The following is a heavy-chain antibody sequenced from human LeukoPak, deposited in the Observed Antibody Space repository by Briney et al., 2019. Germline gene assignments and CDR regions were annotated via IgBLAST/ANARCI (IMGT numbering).Heavy chain of an antibody. J-gene: IGHJ6*02. CDR2: TYYRSKWYN. CDR3: ARVGGPRYCSGGSCFQYYYYYGMDV. CDR1: GDSVSSNSAA. D-gene: IGHD2-15*01. Sequence: SQTLSLTCAISGDSVSSNSAAWNWIRQSPSRGLEWLGRTYYRSKWYNDYAVSVKSRITNNPDTSKNQFSLQLNSVTPEDTAVYYCARVGGPRYCSGGSCFQYYYYYGMDVWGQGTTVTVSS. V-gene: IGHV6-1*01.